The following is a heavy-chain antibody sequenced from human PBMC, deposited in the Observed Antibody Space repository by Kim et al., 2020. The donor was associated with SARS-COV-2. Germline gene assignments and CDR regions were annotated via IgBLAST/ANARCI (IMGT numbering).Heavy chain of an antibody. CDR2: IYSDDST. CDR1: GFTVSSNY. J-gene: IGHJ4*02. V-gene: IGHV3-66*01. D-gene: IGHD2-21*01. Sequence: GGSLRLSCAAFGFTVSSNYMSWVRQAPGKGLEWVSVIYSDDSTYYEDSGKGRFTISRDNSKNMLYFQMHSLRAEDTAVYYCARDRRVIKCGAENDYWGQGTLVTVSS. CDR3: ARDRRVIKCGAENDY.